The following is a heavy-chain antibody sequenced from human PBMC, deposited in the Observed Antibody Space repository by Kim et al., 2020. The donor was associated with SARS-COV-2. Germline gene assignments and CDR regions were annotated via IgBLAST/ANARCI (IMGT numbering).Heavy chain of an antibody. J-gene: IGHJ4*02. D-gene: IGHD3-10*01. CDR3: ARVMQETYFYGSGRLFY. V-gene: IGHV1-18*04. Sequence: ASVKVSCKTSGYSFTNYGINWVRQAPGQGLEWMGWISVYNGNTDYAQKVKGRVTMTTDTSTATAYMELRSLRSDDTAVYYCARVMQETYFYGSGRLFYWGQGTLVTVSS. CDR1: GYSFTNYG. CDR2: ISVYNGNT.